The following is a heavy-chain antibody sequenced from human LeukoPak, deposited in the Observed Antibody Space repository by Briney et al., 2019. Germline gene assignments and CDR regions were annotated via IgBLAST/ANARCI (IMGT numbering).Heavy chain of an antibody. CDR3: ARSIGLTGGGVDV. CDR1: GFTFSDYN. V-gene: IGHV3-11*01. J-gene: IGHJ6*02. D-gene: IGHD3-9*01. Sequence: PGGSLRLSCAASGFTFSDYNMNWVRQALGKGLEWVSYITNGGSTIHHADSVKGRFTISRDNAKKTLYLQMNSLRAEDTAVYYCARSIGLTGGGVDVWGQGTTVTVSS. CDR2: ITNGGSTI.